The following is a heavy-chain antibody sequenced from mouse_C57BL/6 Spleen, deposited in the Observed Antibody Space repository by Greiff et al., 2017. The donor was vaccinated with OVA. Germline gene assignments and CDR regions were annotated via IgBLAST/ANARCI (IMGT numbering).Heavy chain of an antibody. J-gene: IGHJ4*01. D-gene: IGHD1-1*01. V-gene: IGHV1-80*01. CDR3: ARSAGYYYGSSYDAMDY. Sequence: QVQLQQSGAELVKPGASVKISCKASGYAFSSYWMNWVKQRPGKGLEWIGQIYPGDGDTNYNGKFKGKATLTADKSSSTAYMQLSSLTSEDSAVYFCARSAGYYYGSSYDAMDYWGQGTSVTVSS. CDR1: GYAFSSYW. CDR2: IYPGDGDT.